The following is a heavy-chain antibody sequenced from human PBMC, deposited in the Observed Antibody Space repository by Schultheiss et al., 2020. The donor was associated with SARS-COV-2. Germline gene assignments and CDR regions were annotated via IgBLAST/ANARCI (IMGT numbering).Heavy chain of an antibody. Sequence: SETLSLTCTVSGGSISSYYWSWIRQPPGKGLEWIGEINHSGSTNYNPSLKSRVTISVDTSKNQFSLKLSSVTAADTAVYYCARGWAAGRYFDYWGQGTLVTVSS. V-gene: IGHV4-34*01. CDR2: INHSGST. D-gene: IGHD3-10*01. CDR1: GGSISSYY. J-gene: IGHJ4*02. CDR3: ARGWAAGRYFDY.